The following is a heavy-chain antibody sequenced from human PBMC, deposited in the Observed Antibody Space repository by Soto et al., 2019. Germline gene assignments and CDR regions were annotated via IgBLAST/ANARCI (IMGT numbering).Heavy chain of an antibody. J-gene: IGHJ3*02. CDR2: LTGMGGST. CDR3: ARARVGGTLHAFDI. CDR1: GVIFRSYG. D-gene: IGHD1-1*01. V-gene: IGHV3-23*02. Sequence: GSLRLSWAASGVIFRSYGGNWVRQAPGKGLEWVSALTGMGGSTYYGDSLRGRFTISRDNSKNTLYMQINSLRAHDTAAFYCARARVGGTLHAFDIWGQGTMVTLSS.